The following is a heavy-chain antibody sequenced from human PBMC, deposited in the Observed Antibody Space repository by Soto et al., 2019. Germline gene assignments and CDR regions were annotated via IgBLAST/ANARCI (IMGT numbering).Heavy chain of an antibody. V-gene: IGHV4-34*01. CDR3: ARYSGRGVTSYYYYYGMDV. D-gene: IGHD3-10*01. CDR2: INHSGST. Sequence: SETLSLTCAVYGGSFSGYYWSWIRQPPGKGLEWIGEINHSGSTNYNPSLKSRVTISVDTSKNQFSLKLSSVTAADTAVYYCARYSGRGVTSYYYYYGMDVWGQGTTVTVSS. CDR1: GGSFSGYY. J-gene: IGHJ6*02.